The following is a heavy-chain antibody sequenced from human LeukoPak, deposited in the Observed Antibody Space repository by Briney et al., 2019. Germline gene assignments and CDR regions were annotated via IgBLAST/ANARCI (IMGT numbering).Heavy chain of an antibody. J-gene: IGHJ4*02. CDR2: ISGDGGST. CDR1: GFTFDDYA. Sequence: PGGSLRLSCAASGFTFDDYAMHWVRQAPGKGLEWVSLISGDGGSTHYADSVKGRFTISRDNSKNSLYLQMNSLRTKDTALYYCAKDRITMVRGVLGYWGQGTLVTVSS. CDR3: AKDRITMVRGVLGY. V-gene: IGHV3-43*02. D-gene: IGHD3-10*01.